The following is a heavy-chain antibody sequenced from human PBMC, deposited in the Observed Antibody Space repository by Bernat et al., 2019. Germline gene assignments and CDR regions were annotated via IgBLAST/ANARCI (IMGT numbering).Heavy chain of an antibody. CDR1: GGTFSSYA. CDR3: ATVTGTTEGCFDY. J-gene: IGHJ4*02. D-gene: IGHD1-7*01. Sequence: QVQLVQSGAEVKKPGSSVKVSCKASGGTFSSYAISWVRQAPGQGLEWMGRIIPILGIANYAQKFQGRVTITADKSTSTAYMELSSLRSEDTAVYYCATVTGTTEGCFDYLGQGTLVTVSS. CDR2: IIPILGIA. V-gene: IGHV1-69*04.